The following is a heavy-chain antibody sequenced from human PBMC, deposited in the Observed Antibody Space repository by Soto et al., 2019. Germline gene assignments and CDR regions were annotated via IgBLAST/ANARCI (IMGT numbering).Heavy chain of an antibody. CDR2: ISHNSINS. D-gene: IGHD3-10*01. V-gene: IGHV3-48*01. CDR3: ARAQLDYYGSGSYYNGFWFDP. Sequence: GGSLRLSCAASGFSFSTSVMNWVRQPPGKGLEWVSSISHNSINSYYADSVKGRFTISRDNAKNTLYLQMNSLRAEDTAVYYCARAQLDYYGSGSYYNGFWFDPWGQGTLVTVSS. CDR1: GFSFSTSV. J-gene: IGHJ5*02.